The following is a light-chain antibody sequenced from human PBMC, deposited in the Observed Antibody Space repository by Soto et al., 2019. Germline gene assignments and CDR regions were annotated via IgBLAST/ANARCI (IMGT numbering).Light chain of an antibody. CDR3: QQYNNWPLT. CDR1: QSIRSN. Sequence: IVITQSPDTLSLTHGEGATLSCRVSQSIRSNLAWYQQRPGQAPRLLMYGASTRADGIPARFTGSGSGTEFTLTISSLQSEDFAVYYCQQYNNWPLTFGGRSKVDI. CDR2: GAS. V-gene: IGKV3-15*01. J-gene: IGKJ4*01.